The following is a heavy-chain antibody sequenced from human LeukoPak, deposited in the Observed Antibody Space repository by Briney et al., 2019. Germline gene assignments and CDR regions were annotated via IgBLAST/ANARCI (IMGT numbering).Heavy chain of an antibody. Sequence: GGSLRLSCAASGFIFSDYNMHWVRQVPGEGLEWVSIISGDGGRTSYADSVKGRVTISRDNSKTSLYLQMNSLRTEDTAFYYCAKDVSGSIDSWGQGTLVTVSS. V-gene: IGHV3-43*02. D-gene: IGHD5/OR15-5a*01. J-gene: IGHJ4*02. CDR2: ISGDGGRT. CDR1: GFIFSDYN. CDR3: AKDVSGSIDS.